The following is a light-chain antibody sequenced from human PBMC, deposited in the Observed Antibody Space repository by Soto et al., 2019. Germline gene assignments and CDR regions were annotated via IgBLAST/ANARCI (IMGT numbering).Light chain of an antibody. J-gene: IGKJ1*01. CDR2: GAS. CDR1: QSVSSSY. CDR3: QQYGSSAWT. V-gene: IGKV3-20*01. Sequence: EIVLTQSPGTLSLSPGERATLSCRASQSVSSSYLAWYQQTPGQAPRLLIYGASSRATGIPDRFSGSGSGTDFTLTISRLEAADFAVYYCQQYGSSAWTFGQGTKVEIK.